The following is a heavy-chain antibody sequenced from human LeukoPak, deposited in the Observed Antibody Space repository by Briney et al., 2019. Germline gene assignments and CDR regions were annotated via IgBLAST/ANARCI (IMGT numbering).Heavy chain of an antibody. CDR3: ARPSGTWGAFDI. D-gene: IGHD1-7*01. CDR1: GFTFTSYG. V-gene: IGHV3-33*01. Sequence: GGSLRLSCAASGFTFTSYGMHWVRQAPGKGLEWVAVIGNDGSNKYYADSVKGRFTISRDNSKNTLYLQMNSLRVEDMAVYYCARPSGTWGAFDIWGQGTMVTVSS. J-gene: IGHJ3*02. CDR2: IGNDGSNK.